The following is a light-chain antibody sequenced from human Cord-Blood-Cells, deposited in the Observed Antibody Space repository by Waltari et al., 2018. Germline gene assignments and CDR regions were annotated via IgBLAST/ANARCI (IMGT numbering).Light chain of an antibody. CDR2: KVS. CDR3: MQGTHWPPT. CDR1: QSLVYSDGNTY. V-gene: IGKV2-30*01. Sequence: DVVMTQSPLSLPVTLGQPASISCTSIQSLVYSDGNTYLNWFQQRPGQSPRRLIYKVSNRDSGVPDRFSGSGSGTDFTLKISRVEAEDVGVYYCMQGTHWPPTFGQGTKVEIK. J-gene: IGKJ1*01.